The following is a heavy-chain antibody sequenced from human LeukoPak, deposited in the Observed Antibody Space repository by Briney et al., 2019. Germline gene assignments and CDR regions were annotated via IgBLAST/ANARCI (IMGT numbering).Heavy chain of an antibody. CDR2: ISSRSRHV. J-gene: IGHJ3*02. D-gene: IGHD4-17*01. V-gene: IGHV3-21*01. CDR3: AREGTVTTWAFDI. Sequence: PGGSLRLSCAASAFSFSDYSMNWVRQAPGKGLEWVSSISSRSRHVYYAASVKGRFTISRDNAKNSLYLQMNSLRAEDTAVYYCAREGTVTTWAFDIWGQGTMVTVSS. CDR1: AFSFSDYS.